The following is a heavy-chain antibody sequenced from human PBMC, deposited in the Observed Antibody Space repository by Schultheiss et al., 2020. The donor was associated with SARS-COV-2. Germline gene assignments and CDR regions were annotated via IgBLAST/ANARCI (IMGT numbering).Heavy chain of an antibody. J-gene: IGHJ3*02. CDR1: GGSISSYY. D-gene: IGHD2-2*02. V-gene: IGHV4-4*07. CDR2: IYTSGST. Sequence: SETLSLTCTVHGGSISSYYWSWIRQPAGKGLEWIGRIYTSGSTNYNPSLKSRVTMSVDTSKNQFSLKLSSVTAADTAVYYCARAQGYCSSTSCYIDAFDIWGQGTMVTVSS. CDR3: ARAQGYCSSTSCYIDAFDI.